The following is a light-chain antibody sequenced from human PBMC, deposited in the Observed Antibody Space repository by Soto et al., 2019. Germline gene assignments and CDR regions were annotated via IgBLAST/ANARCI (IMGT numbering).Light chain of an antibody. CDR3: AVWDDSLNGVV. CDR1: SSNIGRNT. V-gene: IGLV1-44*01. CDR2: NNN. J-gene: IGLJ3*02. Sequence: QAVVTQPPSASGTPGQRVTISCSGSSSNIGRNTVNWYQQLPGTAPKLLIYNNNQRPSGVPDRFSGSKSGTSASLAISGLQSEDEADYYCAVWDDSLNGVVFGGGTKLTVL.